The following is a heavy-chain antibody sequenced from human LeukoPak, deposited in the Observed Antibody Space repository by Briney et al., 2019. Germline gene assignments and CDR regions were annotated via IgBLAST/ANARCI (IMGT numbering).Heavy chain of an antibody. CDR1: GGSISSYY. CDR2: IYYSGST. Sequence: PSETLSLTCTVSGGSISSYYWSWIRQPPGKGLEWIGYIYYSGSTNYNPSLKSRVTISVDTSKNQFSLKLSSVTAADTAVYYCARERRIYYDSSGYWAAMYYYYGMDVWGQGTTVTVSS. D-gene: IGHD3-22*01. J-gene: IGHJ6*02. CDR3: ARERRIYYDSSGYWAAMYYYYGMDV. V-gene: IGHV4-59*12.